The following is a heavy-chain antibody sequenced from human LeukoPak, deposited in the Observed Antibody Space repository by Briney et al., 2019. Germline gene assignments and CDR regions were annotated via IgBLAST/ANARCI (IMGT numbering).Heavy chain of an antibody. CDR3: ARDMDPYYYYYYMDV. D-gene: IGHD3-10*01. CDR2: IQQHGSET. J-gene: IGHJ6*03. CDR1: GFTFSNYW. Sequence: PGGSLRLSCEGSGFTFSNYWMSWVRQAPGKGLEWVANIQQHGSETYYGDSVKGRFTISRDNAKNSLYLQMNSLRAEDTAVYYCARDMDPYYYYYYMDVWGKGTTVTVSS. V-gene: IGHV3-7*01.